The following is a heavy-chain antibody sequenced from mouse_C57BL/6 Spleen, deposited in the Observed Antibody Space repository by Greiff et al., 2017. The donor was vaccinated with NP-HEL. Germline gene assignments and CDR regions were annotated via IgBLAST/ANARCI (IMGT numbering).Heavy chain of an antibody. CDR2: ISSGSSTI. D-gene: IGHD1-1*01. V-gene: IGHV5-17*01. J-gene: IGHJ3*01. Sequence: EVKLMESGGGLVKPGGSLKLSCAASGFTFSDYGMHWVRQAPEKGLEWVAYISSGSSTIYYEDTVKGRFTISRDNANNTLFLQMTSLRSEDTAMYYCARIYYYGNPAWFAYWGQGTLVTVSA. CDR3: ARIYYYGNPAWFAY. CDR1: GFTFSDYG.